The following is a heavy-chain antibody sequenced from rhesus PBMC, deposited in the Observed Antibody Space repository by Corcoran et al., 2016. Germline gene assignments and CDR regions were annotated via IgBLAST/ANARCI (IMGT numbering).Heavy chain of an antibody. CDR1: GGSISDSYR. D-gene: IGHD6-25*01. CDR2: IYGSSTST. J-gene: IGHJ4*01. V-gene: IGHV4S10*01. CDR3: ARSIAAADFDY. Sequence: QVQLQESGPGVVKPSETLSLTCAVSGGSISDSYRWSWIRQPPGKGLEWIGNIYGSSTSTNYNPSLKSRVTISKATSKNQFSLTLSSVTAADTAVYYCARSIAAADFDYWGQGVLVTVSS.